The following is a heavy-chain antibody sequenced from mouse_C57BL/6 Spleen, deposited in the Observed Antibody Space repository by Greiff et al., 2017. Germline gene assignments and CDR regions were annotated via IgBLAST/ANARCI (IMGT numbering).Heavy chain of an antibody. CDR3: ARSGYYGSGDAMDY. V-gene: IGHV1-59*01. CDR1: GYTFTSYW. J-gene: IGHJ4*01. CDR2: IDPSDSYT. D-gene: IGHD1-1*01. Sequence: VQLQQPGAELVRPGTSVKLSCKASGYTFTSYWMHWVKQRPGQGLEWIGVIDPSDSYTNYNQKFKGKATLTVDTSSSTAYMQLSSLTSEDSAVYYCARSGYYGSGDAMDYWGQGTSVTVSS.